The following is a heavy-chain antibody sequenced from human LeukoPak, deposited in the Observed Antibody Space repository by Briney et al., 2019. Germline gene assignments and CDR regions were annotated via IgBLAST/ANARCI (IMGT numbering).Heavy chain of an antibody. CDR1: GFTFSSYA. Sequence: GRSLRLSCAASGFTFSSYAMHWVRQAPGKGLEWVAVISYDGSNKHYADSVKGRFTISRDNSKNTLYLQMNSLRAEDTAVYYCARADLYYDFWSGYYFDYWGQGTLVTVSS. J-gene: IGHJ4*02. CDR3: ARADLYYDFWSGYYFDY. CDR2: ISYDGSNK. D-gene: IGHD3-3*01. V-gene: IGHV3-30-3*01.